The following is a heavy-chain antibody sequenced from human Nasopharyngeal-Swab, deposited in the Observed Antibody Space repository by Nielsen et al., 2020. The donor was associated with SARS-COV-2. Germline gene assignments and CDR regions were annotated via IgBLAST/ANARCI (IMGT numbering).Heavy chain of an antibody. CDR1: GFTFSSYT. CDR3: AGPHSPGGYFDWFAAFDI. D-gene: IGHD3-9*01. J-gene: IGHJ3*02. V-gene: IGHV3-21*01. Sequence: GGSLRLSCAASGFTFSSYTMNWVRQAPGKGLEWVSSISSSSTYIYYADSVKGRFTISRDNAKNSLSLQMSSLRAEDTAVYYCAGPHSPGGYFDWFAAFDIWGQGTMVTVSS. CDR2: ISSSSTYI.